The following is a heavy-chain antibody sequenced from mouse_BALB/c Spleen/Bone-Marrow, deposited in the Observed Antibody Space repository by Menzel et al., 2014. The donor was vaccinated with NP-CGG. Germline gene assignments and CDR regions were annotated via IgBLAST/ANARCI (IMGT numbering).Heavy chain of an antibody. J-gene: IGHJ4*01. V-gene: IGHV5-17*02. CDR2: ISSGSSNI. D-gene: IGHD2-2*01. CDR1: GFTFSSFG. Sequence: EVNVVESGGGLVKPGGSLKLSCAASGFTFSSFGMHWVRRAPEKGLEWVAYISSGSSNINYADTVKGRFTISRDNPKNTLFLQMTSLRSEDTAMYYCARWGYYYAMDYWGQGTSVTVSS. CDR3: ARWGYYYAMDY.